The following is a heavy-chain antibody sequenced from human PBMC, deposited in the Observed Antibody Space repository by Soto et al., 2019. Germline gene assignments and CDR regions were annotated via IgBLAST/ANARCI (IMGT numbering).Heavy chain of an antibody. D-gene: IGHD3-22*01. Sequence: SETLSLTCTVSGGSISSYYWSWIRQPPGKGLEWIGYIYYSGSTNYNPSLKSRVTISVDTSKNPFSLKLSSVTAADTAVYYCAGGYDSSGYYPGFDYWGQGTLVTVSS. CDR2: IYYSGST. V-gene: IGHV4-59*01. CDR3: AGGYDSSGYYPGFDY. J-gene: IGHJ4*02. CDR1: GGSISSYY.